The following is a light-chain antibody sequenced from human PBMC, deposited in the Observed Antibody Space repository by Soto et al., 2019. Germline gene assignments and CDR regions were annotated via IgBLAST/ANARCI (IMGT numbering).Light chain of an antibody. Sequence: DIQITPSPSSLSASIGDRVTITCRASQYISSWLAWYQQKPGKSPNLPMFDTFSFESGFPSWFSGSRSGTEFTLTISSLHPDDYATHYCQQYNCYSTLTVRGGTKV. CDR3: QQYNCYSTLT. J-gene: IGKJ4*01. V-gene: IGKV1-5*01. CDR2: DTF. CDR1: QYISSW.